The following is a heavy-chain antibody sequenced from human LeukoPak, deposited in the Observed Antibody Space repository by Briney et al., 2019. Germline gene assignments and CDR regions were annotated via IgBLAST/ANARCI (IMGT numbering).Heavy chain of an antibody. CDR3: ARPARTSWFYYYGMDV. V-gene: IGHV1-46*02. D-gene: IGHD6-13*01. Sequence: GASVKVSCKASGYTXNSFYMHWVRQAPGQGPEWMGIINPSGDRTTYAQKFQGRANMTTDASTSTFYMELSSLRFEDTAVYYCARPARTSWFYYYGMDVWGQGTTVTVSS. J-gene: IGHJ6*02. CDR2: INPSGDRT. CDR1: GYTXNSFY.